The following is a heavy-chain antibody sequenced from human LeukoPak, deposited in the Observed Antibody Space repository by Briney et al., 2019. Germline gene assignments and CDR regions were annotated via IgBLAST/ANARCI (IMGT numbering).Heavy chain of an antibody. CDR3: AKDRPNFHENSGHYYRRDGDS. J-gene: IGHJ5*01. D-gene: IGHD3-22*01. Sequence: GGSLTLSCQASGFTFYMYAMSWVRQAPGKGLEWVASMCGTAGCTFYPDSVKGRFTISRDNSKNVLYLRMNSLTAEDTAIYYCAKDRPNFHENSGHYYRRDGDSWGQGTLVTVSS. CDR2: MCGTAGCT. V-gene: IGHV3-23*01. CDR1: GFTFYMYA.